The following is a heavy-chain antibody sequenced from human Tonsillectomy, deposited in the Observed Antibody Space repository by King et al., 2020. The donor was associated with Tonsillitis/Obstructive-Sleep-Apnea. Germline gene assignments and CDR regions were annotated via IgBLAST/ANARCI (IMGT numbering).Heavy chain of an antibody. D-gene: IGHD3-3*01. CDR1: GFTFSSYA. Sequence: VQLVESGGGLVQPGGSLRLSCAVSGFTFSSYAMNWVRQAPGKGLEWVSGISGSGVSTSYADSVKGRCTISRDNSKNALYLQMDSLRAEDTAVYYCAKESIWDDFWIGYLDYWGQGTLVTVSS. V-gene: IGHV3-23*04. CDR2: ISGSGVST. CDR3: AKESIWDDFWIGYLDY. J-gene: IGHJ4*02.